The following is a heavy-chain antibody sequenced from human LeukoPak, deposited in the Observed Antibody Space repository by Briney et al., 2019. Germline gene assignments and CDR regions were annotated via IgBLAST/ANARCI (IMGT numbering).Heavy chain of an antibody. CDR3: ARDLAYAYCGGDCLGDVFDI. V-gene: IGHV4-59*12. CDR1: GGSISSYY. Sequence: SETLSLTCTVSGGSISSYYWSWIRQPPAKGLEWSGYIYYSGSTNYNPSLKRRGTISVDTSKNQLSLKLSAVTAADTAVYYCARDLAYAYCGGDCLGDVFDIWGQGTMVTVSS. D-gene: IGHD2-21*02. CDR2: IYYSGST. J-gene: IGHJ3*02.